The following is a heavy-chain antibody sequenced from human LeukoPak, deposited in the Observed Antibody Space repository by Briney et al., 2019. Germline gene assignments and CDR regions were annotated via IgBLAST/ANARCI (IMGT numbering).Heavy chain of an antibody. CDR2: ISGYNGDT. CDR3: ASLKNYYDSSGYLVTDAFDI. J-gene: IGHJ3*02. Sequence: ASVKVSCKASGYTFTTYNINWVRQAPGQGLEWMGWISGYNGDTNYAQKLQGRVTMTTDTSTSTAYMELRSLKSDDTAVYYCASLKNYYDSSGYLVTDAFDIWGQGTMVTVSS. V-gene: IGHV1-18*01. D-gene: IGHD3-22*01. CDR1: GYTFTTYN.